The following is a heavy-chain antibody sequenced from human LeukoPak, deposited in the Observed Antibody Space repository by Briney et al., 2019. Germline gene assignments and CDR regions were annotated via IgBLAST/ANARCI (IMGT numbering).Heavy chain of an antibody. J-gene: IGHJ3*02. CDR1: GFSFSNAW. Sequence: GGSLRLSCAASGFSFSNAWMTWVRQAPGKGLEWVANIKQDGSEKYYVDSVKGRFTISRDNAKNSLYLQMNSLRAEDTAVYYCARDGWQQLAHDAFDIWGQGTMVTVSS. CDR2: IKQDGSEK. CDR3: ARDGWQQLAHDAFDI. D-gene: IGHD6-13*01. V-gene: IGHV3-7*01.